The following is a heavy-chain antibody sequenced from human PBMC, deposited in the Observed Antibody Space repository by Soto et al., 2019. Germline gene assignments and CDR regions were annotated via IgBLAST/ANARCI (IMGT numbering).Heavy chain of an antibody. Sequence: SETLSITCAVSDGSISSSNWVNWVRQPPVKGLEWIGEMYHSGSTNYNPSLKSRVTISVDKSKNQFSLKLSSVTAADTAVYYCARVTLLEWLFDSAINWFDPWVQGTMVTVSS. V-gene: IGHV4-4*02. D-gene: IGHD3-3*01. J-gene: IGHJ5*02. CDR3: ARVTLLEWLFDSAINWFDP. CDR2: MYHSGST. CDR1: DGSISSSNW.